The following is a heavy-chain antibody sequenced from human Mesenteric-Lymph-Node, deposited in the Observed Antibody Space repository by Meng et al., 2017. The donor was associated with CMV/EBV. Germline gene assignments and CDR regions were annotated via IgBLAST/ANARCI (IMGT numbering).Heavy chain of an antibody. D-gene: IGHD6-25*01. J-gene: IGHJ4*02. Sequence: GSGNSFTRYWFGWVRHMPGKGLQWMVPLSPVHSTIRSSRSFQGQLIISSDKSINTAYLQWSSLKASDTALYYCATADRGEPYNFDHWGQGTLVTVSS. CDR2: LSPVHSTI. V-gene: IGHV5-51*01. CDR1: GNSFTRYW. CDR3: ATADRGEPYNFDH.